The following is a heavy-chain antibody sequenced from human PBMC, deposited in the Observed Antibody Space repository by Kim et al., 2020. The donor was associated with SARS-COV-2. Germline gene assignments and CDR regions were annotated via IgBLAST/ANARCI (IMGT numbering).Heavy chain of an antibody. CDR1: GYTFTSYG. J-gene: IGHJ3*02. CDR3: ARGGSRVTMIVVVMADAFDI. V-gene: IGHV1-18*01. D-gene: IGHD3-22*01. Sequence: ASVKVSCKASGYTFTSYGISWVRQAPGQGLEWMGWISAYNGNTNYAQKLQGRVTMTTDTSTSTAYMERRSLRSDDTAVYYCARGGSRVTMIVVVMADAFDIWGQGTMVTVSS. CDR2: ISAYNGNT.